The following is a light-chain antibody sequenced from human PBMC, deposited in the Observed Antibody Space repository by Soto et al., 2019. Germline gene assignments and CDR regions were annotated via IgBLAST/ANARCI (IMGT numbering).Light chain of an antibody. Sequence: VVLTQSPGTLSLSPGEGATLSCRASQSLTNTFLTWYQQKPGQTPRLLIYGVFSRATGVPDRFSGGGSGTDFTLSISRLEPEDSAVYYCQQRSNWWTFGQGTKVDIK. CDR3: QQRSNWWT. J-gene: IGKJ1*01. CDR2: GVF. CDR1: QSLTNTF. V-gene: IGKV3D-20*02.